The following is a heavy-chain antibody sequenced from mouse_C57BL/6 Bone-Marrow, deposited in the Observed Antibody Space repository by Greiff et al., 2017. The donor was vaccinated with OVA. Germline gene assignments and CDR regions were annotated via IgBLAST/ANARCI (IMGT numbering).Heavy chain of an antibody. CDR1: GYTFTSYW. J-gene: IGHJ1*03. Sequence: QVQLQQPGAELVKPGASVKLSCKASGYTFTSYWMHWVKQRPGQGLEWIGEIDPSDSYTNYNQKFKGKSTLTVDKSSSTAYMQLSSLTSEDSAVYYCALFPWYFDVWGTGTTVTVSS. V-gene: IGHV1-69*01. CDR2: IDPSDSYT. CDR3: ALFPWYFDV.